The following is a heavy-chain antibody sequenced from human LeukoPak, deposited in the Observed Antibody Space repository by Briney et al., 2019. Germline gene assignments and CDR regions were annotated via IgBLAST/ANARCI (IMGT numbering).Heavy chain of an antibody. CDR2: IHSGGSI. D-gene: IGHD3-10*01. J-gene: IGHJ4*02. Sequence: GGSLRLSCAASGFTVSSNYMSWVRQAPGKGLEWVSVIHSGGSIYYADSVKGRFTISRDNSKNTLYLQMNSLRVEDTAVYYCARGPLYGSGTLDYWGQGTLVTVSS. V-gene: IGHV3-53*01. CDR3: ARGPLYGSGTLDY. CDR1: GFTVSSNY.